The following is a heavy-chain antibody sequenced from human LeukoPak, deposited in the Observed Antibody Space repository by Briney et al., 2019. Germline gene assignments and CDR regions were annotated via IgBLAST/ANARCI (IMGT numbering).Heavy chain of an antibody. V-gene: IGHV3-30-3*01. J-gene: IGHJ3*02. CDR3: ARGRMTVELELLVQAFDI. CDR1: GFTFSSYA. D-gene: IGHD1-7*01. CDR2: ISYDGSNK. Sequence: PGGSLRLSCAASGFTFSSYAMHWVRQAPGKGLEWVAVISYDGSNKYYADSVKGRFTISRDNSKNTLYLQMNSLRAEDTAVYYCARGRMTVELELLVQAFDIWGQGTMVTVSS.